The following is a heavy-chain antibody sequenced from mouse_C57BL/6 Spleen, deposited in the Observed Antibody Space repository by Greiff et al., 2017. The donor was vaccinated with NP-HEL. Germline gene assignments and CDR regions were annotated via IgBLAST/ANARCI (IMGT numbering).Heavy chain of an antibody. Sequence: ESGPGLVKPSQSLSLTCSVTGYSITSGYYWNWIRQFPGNKLEWMGYISYDGSNNYNPSLKNRISITRDTSKNQFFLKLNSVTTEDTATYYCAREDYYYGSPYAMDYWGQGTSVTVSS. D-gene: IGHD1-1*01. CDR1: GYSITSGYY. CDR3: AREDYYYGSPYAMDY. V-gene: IGHV3-6*01. CDR2: ISYDGSN. J-gene: IGHJ4*01.